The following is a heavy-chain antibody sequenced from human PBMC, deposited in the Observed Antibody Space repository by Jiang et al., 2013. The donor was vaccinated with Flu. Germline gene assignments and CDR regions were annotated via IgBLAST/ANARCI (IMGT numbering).Heavy chain of an antibody. CDR1: GGTFSSYA. CDR2: IIPIFGTA. V-gene: IGHV1-69*01. J-gene: IGHJ6*02. D-gene: IGHD5-18*01. Sequence: SSVKVSCKASGGTFSSYAISWVRQAPGQGLEWMGGIIPIFGTANYAQKFQGRVTITADESTSTAYMELSSLRSEDTAVYYCARDEGDTAMVNSLEIDYYGMDVWGQGTTVTVSS. CDR3: ARDEGDTAMVNSLEIDYYGMDV.